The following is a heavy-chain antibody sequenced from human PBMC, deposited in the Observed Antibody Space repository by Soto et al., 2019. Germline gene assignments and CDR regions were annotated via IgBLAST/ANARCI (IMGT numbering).Heavy chain of an antibody. J-gene: IGHJ6*02. CDR3: ARVLYDFWSGRPEDYYYYGMDV. V-gene: IGHV4-31*03. Sequence: PSETLSLTCTVSGDSISSGGFYWSWIRQHPGKGLEWIGYIYYSGSTYYNPSLKSRVTISVDTSKNQFSLKLSSVTAADTAVYYCARVLYDFWSGRPEDYYYYGMDVWGQGTTVTVSS. CDR1: GDSISSGGFY. D-gene: IGHD3-3*01. CDR2: IYYSGST.